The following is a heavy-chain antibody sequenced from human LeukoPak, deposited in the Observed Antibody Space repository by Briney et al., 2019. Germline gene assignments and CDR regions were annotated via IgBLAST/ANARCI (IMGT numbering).Heavy chain of an antibody. CDR2: IYYSGST. J-gene: IGHJ4*02. Sequence: SETLSLTCTVSGGSISNYYWSWIRQPPGKGLEWIGYIYYSGSTHYNPSLKSRVTMSVDMSKNQFSLKLSSVTAADTAVYYCARGMIRGINLFDYWGQGTLVTVSS. V-gene: IGHV4-59*01. CDR1: GGSISNYY. D-gene: IGHD3-10*01. CDR3: ARGMIRGINLFDY.